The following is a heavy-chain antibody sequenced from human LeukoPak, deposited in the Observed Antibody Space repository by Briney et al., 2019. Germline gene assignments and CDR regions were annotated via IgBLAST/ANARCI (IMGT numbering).Heavy chain of an antibody. Sequence: SETLSLTCTVSGGSISNYFWSWIRQPPGKGLEWIAFMYYSGSTNYNPSLKSRVAISVDTSKTKFSLKLRSVTAADTAVYYCARRSISGNSWDYFDYWGQGTLVTVSS. CDR1: GGSISNYF. J-gene: IGHJ4*02. CDR2: MYYSGST. CDR3: ARRSISGNSWDYFDY. D-gene: IGHD4-23*01. V-gene: IGHV4-59*08.